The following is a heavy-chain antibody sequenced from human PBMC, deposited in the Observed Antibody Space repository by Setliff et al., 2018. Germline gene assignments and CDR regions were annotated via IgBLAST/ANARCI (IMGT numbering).Heavy chain of an antibody. J-gene: IGHJ5*02. Sequence: ASVKVSCKVSGYTFTDYYMHWVQQAPGKGLEWMGLVDPEDGETSYAQKFQGRVTMTRDTSTSTVYMELSSLRSEDTAVYYCARDPRIAAAGGFDPWGQGTLVTVSS. D-gene: IGHD6-13*01. CDR3: ARDPRIAAAGGFDP. CDR2: VDPEDGET. V-gene: IGHV1-69-2*01. CDR1: GYTFTDYY.